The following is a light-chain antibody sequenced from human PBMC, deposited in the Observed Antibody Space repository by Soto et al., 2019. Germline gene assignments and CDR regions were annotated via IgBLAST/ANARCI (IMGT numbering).Light chain of an antibody. Sequence: DIQMTQSPSTLSASVGDRVTITCRASQSISSWLAWYQHKPGKAPKLLIYKAYSLESGVPSRFSGSGSGTEFTITISSLQPDDCATYYCQQYNSYSWTFGQGTKVEIK. J-gene: IGKJ1*01. V-gene: IGKV1-5*03. CDR2: KAY. CDR1: QSISSW. CDR3: QQYNSYSWT.